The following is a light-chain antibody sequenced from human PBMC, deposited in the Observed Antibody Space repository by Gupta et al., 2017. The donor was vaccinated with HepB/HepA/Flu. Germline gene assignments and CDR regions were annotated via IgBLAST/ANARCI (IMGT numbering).Light chain of an antibody. CDR3: QLWDSRIAV. Sequence: SYDLTQSPSASVSLGETAIITCSAHRLGTHYVAWYQQNPGKSPVLVIYQDIKRPSVIPERFSGTNSGDTATLTISGTQAVDEADYFCQLWDSRIAVFGGGTKLTIL. J-gene: IGLJ2*01. CDR2: QDI. V-gene: IGLV3-1*01. CDR1: RLGTHY.